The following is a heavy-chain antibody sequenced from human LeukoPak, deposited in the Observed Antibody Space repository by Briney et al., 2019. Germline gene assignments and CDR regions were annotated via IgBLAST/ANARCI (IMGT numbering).Heavy chain of an antibody. CDR1: GFTFDDYA. J-gene: IGHJ4*02. V-gene: IGHV3-9*01. CDR2: ISWNSGSI. CDR3: AKVLAAAGTTCDY. Sequence: PGRSLRLSCAASGFTFDDYAMPWVRQAPGKGLEWVSGISWNSGSIGYADSVKGRFTISRDNAKNSLYLQMNSLRAEDTALYYCAKVLAAAGTTCDYWGQGTLVTVSS. D-gene: IGHD6-13*01.